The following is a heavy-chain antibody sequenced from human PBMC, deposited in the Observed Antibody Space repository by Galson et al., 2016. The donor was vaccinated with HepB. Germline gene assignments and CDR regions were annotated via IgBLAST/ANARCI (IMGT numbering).Heavy chain of an antibody. J-gene: IGHJ4*02. V-gene: IGHV3-30*18. Sequence: SLRPSCAASGFTFSSYGMHWVRQAPGKGLEWVAVISYDGSDKYYADSVKGRFTISRDNFKNTLYLQMSSLRAEDTAVYYCVKRGQERSFDYWGQGTLVTVSS. CDR3: VKRGQERSFDY. CDR1: GFTFSSYG. D-gene: IGHD1-26*01. CDR2: ISYDGSDK.